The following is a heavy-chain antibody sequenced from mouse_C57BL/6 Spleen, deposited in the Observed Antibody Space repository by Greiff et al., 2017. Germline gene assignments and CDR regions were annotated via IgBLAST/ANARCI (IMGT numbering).Heavy chain of an antibody. D-gene: IGHD4-1*01. V-gene: IGHV5-16*01. J-gene: IGHJ2*01. CDR2: IHYDGSST. Sequence: DVMLVESEGGLVQPGSSMKLSCTASGFTFSDYYMAWVRQVPEKGLEWVANIHYDGSSTYYLDSLKSRFIISRDNAKNILYLQMSSLKSEDTATYYCARDLGGYYFDYWGQGTTLTVSS. CDR3: ARDLGGYYFDY. CDR1: GFTFSDYY.